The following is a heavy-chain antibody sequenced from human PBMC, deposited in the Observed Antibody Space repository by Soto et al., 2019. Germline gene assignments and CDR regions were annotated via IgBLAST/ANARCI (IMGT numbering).Heavy chain of an antibody. CDR2: IYYSGST. D-gene: IGHD3-3*01. Sequence: PSETLSLTCTVSGGSISSYYWSWIRQPPGKGLEWIGYIYYSGSTNYNPSLKSRVTISADTSKNQFSLKLSSVTAADTAVYYCARTRFLEWSYDAFDIWGQGTMVTVSS. V-gene: IGHV4-59*01. J-gene: IGHJ3*02. CDR1: GGSISSYY. CDR3: ARTRFLEWSYDAFDI.